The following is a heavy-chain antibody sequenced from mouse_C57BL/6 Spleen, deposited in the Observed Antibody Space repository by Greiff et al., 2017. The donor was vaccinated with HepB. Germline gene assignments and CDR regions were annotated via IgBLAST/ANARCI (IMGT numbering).Heavy chain of an antibody. CDR1: GYTFTSYW. V-gene: IGHV1-52*01. J-gene: IGHJ3*01. CDR2: IDPSDSET. D-gene: IGHD2-3*01. CDR3: VCARDGYFPWFAY. Sequence: QVQLQQPGAELVRPGSSVKLSCKASGYTFTSYWMHWVKQRPIQGLEWIGNIDPSDSETHYNQKFKDKATLTVDKSSSTAYMQLSSLTSEDSAVYVCVCARDGYFPWFAYWGQGTLVTVSA.